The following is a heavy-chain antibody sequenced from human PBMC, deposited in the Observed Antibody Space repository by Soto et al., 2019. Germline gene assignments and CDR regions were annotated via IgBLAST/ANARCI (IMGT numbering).Heavy chain of an antibody. CDR1: GGSISSSSYF. D-gene: IGHD5-12*01. Sequence: PSETLSLTCTVSGGSISSSSYFWGWIRQPPGKGLEWIGSMYYSGTTYYNPSLKSRVTISVDTSKNQFSLKASDNAMYYCATRRDGYISWGQGTLVTVSS. CDR2: MYYSGTT. CDR3: GYIS. V-gene: IGHV4-39*07. J-gene: IGHJ5*02.